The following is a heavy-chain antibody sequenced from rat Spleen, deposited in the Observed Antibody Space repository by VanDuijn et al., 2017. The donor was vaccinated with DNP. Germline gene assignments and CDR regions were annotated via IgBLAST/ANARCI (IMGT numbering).Heavy chain of an antibody. CDR2: IHNTGGTT. D-gene: IGHD1-4*01. CDR1: GFTFNNYW. V-gene: IGHV5-31*01. CDR3: AGRPPPTRGPFDY. Sequence: EVQLVESGGGLVQPGRSLKLSCVASGFTFNNYWMTWIRQAPGKGLEWVASIHNTGGTTYYPDSLKGRFTISRDNANSILNLQMASLRSEDTATYYCAGRPPPTRGPFDYWGQGVMVTVSS. J-gene: IGHJ2*01.